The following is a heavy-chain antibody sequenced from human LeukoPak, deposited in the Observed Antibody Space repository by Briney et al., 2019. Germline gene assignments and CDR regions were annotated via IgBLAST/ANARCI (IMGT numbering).Heavy chain of an antibody. J-gene: IGHJ3*02. D-gene: IGHD4-17*01. CDR1: GFTFSSYG. CDR3: AKHGDYVPEIGDAFDI. CDR2: ISGSGGST. V-gene: IGHV3-23*01. Sequence: PGGSLRLSCAASGFTFSSYGMSWVRQSPGKGLEWVSSISGSGGSTYYADSVKGRFTISRDNSKNTLYLQMNSLRAEDTAVYYCAKHGDYVPEIGDAFDIWGQGTMVTVSS.